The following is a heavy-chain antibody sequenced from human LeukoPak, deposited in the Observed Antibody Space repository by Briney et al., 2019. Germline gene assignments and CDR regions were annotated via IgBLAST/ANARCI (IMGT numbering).Heavy chain of an antibody. Sequence: GGSLRLSCAASGFTFSSCWMSWVRQAPGKGLEWVANIKQDGSEKYYVDSVKGRFTISRDNAKNSLYLQMNSLRAEDTAVYYCARDYHPTIFGVAYPDYWGQGTLVTVSS. J-gene: IGHJ4*02. CDR3: ARDYHPTIFGVAYPDY. V-gene: IGHV3-7*01. D-gene: IGHD3-3*01. CDR1: GFTFSSCW. CDR2: IKQDGSEK.